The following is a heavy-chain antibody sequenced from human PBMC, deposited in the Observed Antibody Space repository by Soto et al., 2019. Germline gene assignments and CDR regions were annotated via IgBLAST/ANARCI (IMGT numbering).Heavy chain of an antibody. CDR3: ARADYDFWSGYINWFDP. D-gene: IGHD3-3*01. CDR2: MNPNSGNT. Sequence: GASVKVSCQASGYTFTSYDINWVRQATGQGLEWMGWMNPNSGNTGYAQKFQGRVTMTRNTSISTAYMELSSLRSEDTAVYYCARADYDFWSGYINWFDPWGQGTLVTVSS. CDR1: GYTFTSYD. V-gene: IGHV1-8*01. J-gene: IGHJ5*02.